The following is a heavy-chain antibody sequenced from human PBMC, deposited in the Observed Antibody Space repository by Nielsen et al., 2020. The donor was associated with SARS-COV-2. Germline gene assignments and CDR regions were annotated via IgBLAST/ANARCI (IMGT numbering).Heavy chain of an antibody. Sequence: GGSLRLSCAASGFTVSSNYMSWVRQAPGKGLEWVSVIYSGGSTYYADSVKGRFTISRDDSKNTLYLQMNSLRAEDTAVYYCASEIVVAGLDYWGQGTLVTVSS. CDR2: IYSGGST. D-gene: IGHD6-19*01. J-gene: IGHJ4*02. CDR1: GFTVSSNY. V-gene: IGHV3-53*01. CDR3: ASEIVVAGLDY.